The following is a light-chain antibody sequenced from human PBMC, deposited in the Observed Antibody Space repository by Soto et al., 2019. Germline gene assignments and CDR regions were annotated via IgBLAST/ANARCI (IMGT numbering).Light chain of an antibody. CDR3: QQYKDWPPA. CDR2: GAS. CDR1: HSVNNN. V-gene: IGKV3-15*01. Sequence: ETVMTQSPATLSVSPGEGATLSCRASHSVNNNLAWFQQKPGQAPRLLIYGASTRATGVPARFSGTGSGTEFNLTISSLQSEDFATYCCQQYKDWPPAFGGGTKVEIK. J-gene: IGKJ4*01.